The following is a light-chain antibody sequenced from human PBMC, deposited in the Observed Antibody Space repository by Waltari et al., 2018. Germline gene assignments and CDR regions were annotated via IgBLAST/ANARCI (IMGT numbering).Light chain of an antibody. CDR2: GAS. Sequence: EMVMTHSPATLSASPGERATLSCRARQSVGSNVAWYQQKPGQAPSLLIYGASTRATVIPARFSGSGSGTEFTLTISSLQSEDFAVYYCQHYNIWPPGYTFGQGTKLEIK. V-gene: IGKV3-15*01. J-gene: IGKJ2*01. CDR1: QSVGSN. CDR3: QHYNIWPPGYT.